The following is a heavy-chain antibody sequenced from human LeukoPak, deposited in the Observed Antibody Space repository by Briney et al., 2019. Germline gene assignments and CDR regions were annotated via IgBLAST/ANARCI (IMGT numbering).Heavy chain of an antibody. D-gene: IGHD2-2*01. CDR3: AGRYCSGTSCSNNAFDI. Sequence: PSETLSLTCTVSGGSISSYYWSWIRQPPGKGLEWIGYIYYSGSTNYNPSLKSRVTISVDTSKNQFSLKLSSVTAADTAVYYCAGRYCSGTSCSNNAFDIWGQGTMVTVSS. V-gene: IGHV4-59*01. CDR1: GGSISSYY. CDR2: IYYSGST. J-gene: IGHJ3*02.